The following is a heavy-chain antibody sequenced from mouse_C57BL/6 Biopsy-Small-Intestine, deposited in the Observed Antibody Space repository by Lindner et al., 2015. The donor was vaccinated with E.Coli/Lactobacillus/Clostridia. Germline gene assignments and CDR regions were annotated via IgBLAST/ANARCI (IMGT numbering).Heavy chain of an antibody. D-gene: IGHD1-3*01. CDR1: GGPFGNFV. CDR2: IIVPFGTT. V-gene: IGHV1-53*01. CDR3: ARKLPVAGSYAFRF. Sequence: SVKVSCKASGGPFGNFVIGWVRQAPGQGLEWVGQIIVPFGTTDYAQKFQGRVAITADESTTTAYLELNSLTSEDTAVYYCARKLPVAGSYAFRFWGQGTLVTVSS. J-gene: IGHJ3*01.